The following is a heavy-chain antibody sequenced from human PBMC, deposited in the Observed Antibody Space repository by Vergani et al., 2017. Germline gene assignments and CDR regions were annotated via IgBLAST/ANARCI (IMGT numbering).Heavy chain of an antibody. CDR2: IYHSGTT. D-gene: IGHD3-16*01. V-gene: IGHV4-38-2*01. CDR3: ATLLTGGIDF. Sequence: QVQLQESGPGLVKPSETLSLTCAVSGYSISRGYYWGWIRQPPGKGLEWIGSIYHSGTTSYNASLKSRVTISLDTSKNHFSLHLSSVTAADTAVYYCATLLTGGIDFRGQGTLVTVSS. CDR1: GYSISRGYY. J-gene: IGHJ4*02.